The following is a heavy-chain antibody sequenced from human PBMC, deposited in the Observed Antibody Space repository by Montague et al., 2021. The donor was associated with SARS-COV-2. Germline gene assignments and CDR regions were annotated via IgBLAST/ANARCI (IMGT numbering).Heavy chain of an antibody. CDR1: GDSDSGIDVP. CDR2: SYHRLKWYN. CDR3: ARGSSGYYTPRPFDY. D-gene: IGHD3-22*01. V-gene: IGHV6-1*01. J-gene: IGHJ4*02. Sequence: CAISGDSDSGIDVPCSWKRQSPSLRSQWLRRSYHRLKWYNDYAVSVKSRITINPDTSKNQFSLQLNSVTPEDTAVYYCARGSSGYYTPRPFDYWGQGTLVTVSS.